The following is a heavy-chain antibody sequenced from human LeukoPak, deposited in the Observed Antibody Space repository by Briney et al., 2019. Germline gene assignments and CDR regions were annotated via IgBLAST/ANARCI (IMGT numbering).Heavy chain of an antibody. Sequence: GGSLRLSCAASGFTFSSYEMNWVRQAPGKGLEWVANINQDGSDKYYVDSVKGRFTISRDNAKNSLYLQMNSLRAEDTAIYYCLREETIVVIREPPPRGQGTLVTVSS. CDR1: GFTFSSYE. CDR2: INQDGSDK. V-gene: IGHV3-7*01. CDR3: LREETIVVIREPPP. J-gene: IGHJ4*02. D-gene: IGHD3-22*01.